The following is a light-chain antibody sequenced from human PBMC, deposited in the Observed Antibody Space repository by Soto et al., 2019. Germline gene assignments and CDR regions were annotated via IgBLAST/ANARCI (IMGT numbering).Light chain of an antibody. CDR2: ETS. Sequence: EIVLTQSPGTLSLSPGERATLSGRAIQSVSSSYLAWYQQKPGLAPRLLIYETSNRATGIPARFSGSGSGTDFTLTISSLEPEDFAVYYCQQRRNWPRSTFGQGTRLEIK. J-gene: IGKJ5*01. CDR3: QQRRNWPRST. CDR1: QSVSSSY. V-gene: IGKV3-11*01.